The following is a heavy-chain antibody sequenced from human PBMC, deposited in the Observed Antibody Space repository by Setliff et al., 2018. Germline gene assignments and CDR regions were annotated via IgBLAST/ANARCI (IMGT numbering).Heavy chain of an antibody. J-gene: IGHJ4*02. D-gene: IGHD3-3*01. V-gene: IGHV4-39*01. Sequence: LTCTVSGGPINSDRYYWGWIRQPPGKGLEWIGSMYSSGSTYYNPSLKSRVTISVDTSQNQFSLKLSSVTAADTAAYYCASHPRVTIFGVVAFDYWGQGILVTVSS. CDR2: MYSSGST. CDR3: ASHPRVTIFGVVAFDY. CDR1: GGPINSDRYY.